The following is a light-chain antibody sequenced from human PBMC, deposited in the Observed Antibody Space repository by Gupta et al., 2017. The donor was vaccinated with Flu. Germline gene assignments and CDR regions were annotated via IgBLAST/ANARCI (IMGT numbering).Light chain of an antibody. CDR1: SSDVGSYNL. CDR2: EED. V-gene: IGLV2-23*01. CDR3: CSYAGGTAFYV. J-gene: IGLJ1*01. Sequence: QSALPQPASVSGSPGQSIAISCTGTSSDVGSYNLVSWYQQHPGKAPKLIIYEEDKRPSGVSARFSGSKSGNTASLKISGLQAEDEGQYYCCSYAGGTAFYVFGTGTKVTVL.